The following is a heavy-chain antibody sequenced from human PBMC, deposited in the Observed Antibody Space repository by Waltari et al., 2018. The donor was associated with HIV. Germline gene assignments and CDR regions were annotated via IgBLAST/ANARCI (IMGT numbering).Heavy chain of an antibody. D-gene: IGHD5-18*01. CDR2: IKQDGSEQ. CDR3: ARPQGGYSYGFNY. CDR1: GLPFSSYW. V-gene: IGHV3-7*01. Sequence: EVQLVESGGGLVQPGGSLRLSCAASGLPFSSYWLSWVRQAPGKGLEWVANIKQDGSEQYYVDSVKGRFTISRDNAKNSLYLQMNSLRADDTAVYYCARPQGGYSYGFNYWGQGTLVTVSS. J-gene: IGHJ4*02.